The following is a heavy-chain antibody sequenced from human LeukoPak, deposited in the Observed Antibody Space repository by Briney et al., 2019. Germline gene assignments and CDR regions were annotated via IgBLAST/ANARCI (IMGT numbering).Heavy chain of an antibody. CDR1: GGSFSGYY. J-gene: IGHJ4*02. Sequence: SETLSLTCAVYGGSFSGYYWSWIRQPPGKGLEWIGEINHSGSTNYNPSLKSRVTISVDTSKNQFSLKLSSVTAADTAVYYCARFMVRGSRTPFDYWGQGTLVTVSS. D-gene: IGHD3-10*01. CDR3: ARFMVRGSRTPFDY. CDR2: INHSGST. V-gene: IGHV4-34*01.